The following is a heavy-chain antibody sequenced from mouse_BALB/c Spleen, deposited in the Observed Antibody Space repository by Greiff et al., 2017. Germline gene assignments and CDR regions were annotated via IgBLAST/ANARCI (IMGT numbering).Heavy chain of an antibody. J-gene: IGHJ4*01. V-gene: IGHV1S22*01. CDR2: IYPGSGST. D-gene: IGHD2-1*01. CDR3: TRGGIYYGNYGPSYYAMDY. CDR1: GYTFTSYW. Sequence: LQQPGSELVRPGASVKLSCKASGYTFTSYWMHWVKQRPGQGLEWIGHIYPGSGSTNYDEKFKSKATLTVDTSSSTAYMQLSSLTSEDSAVYYCTRGGIYYGNYGPSYYAMDYWGQGTSVTVSS.